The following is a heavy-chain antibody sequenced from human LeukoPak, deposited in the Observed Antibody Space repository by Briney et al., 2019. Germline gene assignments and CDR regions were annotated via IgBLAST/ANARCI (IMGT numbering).Heavy chain of an antibody. CDR2: IYYSGST. D-gene: IGHD5/OR15-5a*01. V-gene: IGHV4-59*01. CDR1: GGSISSYY. J-gene: IGHJ4*02. CDR3: ARSYRVPSHFGY. Sequence: KASETLSLTCTVSGGSISSYYWSWIRQPPGKGLEWIGYIYYSGSTNYNPSLKSRVTISVDTSKNQFSLKLSSVTAADTAVYYCARSYRVPSHFGYWGQGTLVTVSS.